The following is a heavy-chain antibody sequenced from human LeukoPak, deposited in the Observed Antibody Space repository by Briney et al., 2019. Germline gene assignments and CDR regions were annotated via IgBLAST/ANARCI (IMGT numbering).Heavy chain of an antibody. CDR1: GFTFSSYG. D-gene: IGHD3-22*01. J-gene: IGHJ4*02. CDR2: ISYDGSNK. CDR3: AKDFKLFDYYDSSGLDY. Sequence: GGSLRLSCAASGFTFSSYGMHWVRQAPGKGLEWVAVISYDGSNKYYADSVKGRFTISRDNSKNTLYLQMNSLRAEDTAVYYCAKDFKLFDYYDSSGLDYWGQGTLVTVSS. V-gene: IGHV3-30*18.